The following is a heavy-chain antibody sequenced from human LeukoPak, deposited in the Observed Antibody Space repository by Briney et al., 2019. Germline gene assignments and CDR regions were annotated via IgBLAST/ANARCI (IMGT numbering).Heavy chain of an antibody. CDR3: ASSQNYYDSSGSFDY. Sequence: PSETLSLTCTVSGGSISSYYWSWIRQPAGKGLEWIGRIYTSGSTNCNPSLKSRVTMSVDTSKNQFSLKLSSVTAADTAVYYCASSQNYYDSSGSFDYWGQGTLVTVSS. D-gene: IGHD3-22*01. J-gene: IGHJ4*02. V-gene: IGHV4-4*07. CDR1: GGSISSYY. CDR2: IYTSGST.